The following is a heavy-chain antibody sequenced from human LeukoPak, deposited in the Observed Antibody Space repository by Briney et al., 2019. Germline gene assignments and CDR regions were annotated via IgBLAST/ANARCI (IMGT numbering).Heavy chain of an antibody. J-gene: IGHJ4*02. CDR2: ISGSGYTI. CDR1: GFTFSTYG. Sequence: GGSLRLSCAASGFTFSTYGMSWVRHAPGNGLEWVSSISGSGYTIDYADSVKGRFTLSSDNSKNTLYLQLNSLSAEDTALYFCAKDRCGAFCGGDWGQGTLVTVSS. D-gene: IGHD2-21*01. V-gene: IGHV3-23*01. CDR3: AKDRCGAFCGGD.